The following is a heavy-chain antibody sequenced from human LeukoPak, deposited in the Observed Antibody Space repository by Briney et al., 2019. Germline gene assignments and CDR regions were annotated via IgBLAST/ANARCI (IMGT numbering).Heavy chain of an antibody. CDR2: INYSGNT. CDR3: ARHSDGWYWGGTGLDV. J-gene: IGHJ6*02. D-gene: IGHD6-19*01. CDR1: GGSISSSSYY. V-gene: IGHV4-39*01. Sequence: SETLSLTCTVSGGSISSSSYYWGWIRQAPEKGLEWIGSINYSGNTLYTPSLQSRVTISVDTSKDQFSLRLTSVTAADSALYYCARHSDGWYWGGTGLDVWGQGTTVIVSS.